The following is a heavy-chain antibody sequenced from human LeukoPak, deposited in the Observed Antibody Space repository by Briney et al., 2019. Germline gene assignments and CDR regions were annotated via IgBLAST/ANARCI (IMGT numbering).Heavy chain of an antibody. CDR2: IYYSGST. Sequence: SETLSLTCTVSGGPISSYYWSWIRQPPGKGLEWIGYIYYSGSTNYNPSLKSRVTISVDTSKNQFSLKLSSVTAADTAVYYCARHPNYYDSSGYVDYWGQGTLVTVSP. CDR1: GGPISSYY. V-gene: IGHV4-59*08. D-gene: IGHD3-22*01. J-gene: IGHJ4*02. CDR3: ARHPNYYDSSGYVDY.